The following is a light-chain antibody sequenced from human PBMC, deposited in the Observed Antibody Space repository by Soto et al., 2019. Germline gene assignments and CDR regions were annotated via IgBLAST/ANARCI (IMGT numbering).Light chain of an antibody. Sequence: EIVMTQSPATLSVSPGERATLSRRASQSVSSDLAWYQQKPVQSPRLLIYDASNMATGIPARFSGSGSGPDFTLTISSLEREDFAVYYCHQRSNWPLTFSGGNKVDIK. V-gene: IGKV3-11*01. J-gene: IGKJ4*01. CDR3: HQRSNWPLT. CDR1: QSVSSD. CDR2: DAS.